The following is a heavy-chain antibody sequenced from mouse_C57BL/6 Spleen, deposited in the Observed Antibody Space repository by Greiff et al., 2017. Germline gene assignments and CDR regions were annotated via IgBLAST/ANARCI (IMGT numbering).Heavy chain of an antibody. CDR3: ARLYYYGSWAMDY. D-gene: IGHD1-1*01. Sequence: QVQLQQSGPELVKPGASVKISCKASGYAFSSSWMNWVKQRPGKGLEWIGRIYPGDGDTNYNGKFKGKATLTADKSSSTAYMQLSSLTSEDSAVYFCARLYYYGSWAMDYWGQGTSVTVSS. CDR1: GYAFSSSW. V-gene: IGHV1-82*01. J-gene: IGHJ4*01. CDR2: IYPGDGDT.